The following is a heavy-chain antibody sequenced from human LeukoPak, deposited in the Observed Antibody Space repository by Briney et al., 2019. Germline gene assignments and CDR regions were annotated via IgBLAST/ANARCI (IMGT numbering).Heavy chain of an antibody. D-gene: IGHD2-2*01. Sequence: SQTLSLTCTVSGGSISSGGYYWSWIRQHPGKCLEWIGYIYYSGSTYYNPSLKSRVTISVDTSKNQFSLKLSSVTAADTAVYYCARVCTSCYEGKWYFELWGRGTLVTVSS. J-gene: IGHJ2*01. CDR3: ARVCTSCYEGKWYFEL. CDR2: IYYSGST. V-gene: IGHV4-31*03. CDR1: GGSISSGGYY.